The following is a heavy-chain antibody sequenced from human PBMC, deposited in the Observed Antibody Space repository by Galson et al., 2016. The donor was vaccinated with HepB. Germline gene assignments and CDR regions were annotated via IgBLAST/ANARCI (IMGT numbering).Heavy chain of an antibody. CDR3: ARHRAIDI. CDR1: GFTFSTYW. Sequence: SLRLSCAASGFTFSTYWMHWVRQAPGKGLEWVSSISSSSTYIYYADAVKGRFTISRDNAKNSLYLQMNSLRAEDTAVYYCARHRAIDIWGQGTMVTVSS. D-gene: IGHD1-14*01. CDR2: ISSSSTYI. V-gene: IGHV3-21*01. J-gene: IGHJ3*02.